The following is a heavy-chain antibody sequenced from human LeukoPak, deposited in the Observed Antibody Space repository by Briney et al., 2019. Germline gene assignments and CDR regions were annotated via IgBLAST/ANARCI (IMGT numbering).Heavy chain of an antibody. Sequence: GGSLRLSCAASGFTVSSNYMSWVRQAPGKGLEWVSVIYSGGSTYYADSVKGRFTISRDNSKNKLSHQMNNRRAEDEAVYYCARAEDIGYCSGGSCYPQYYFDYWGQGTLVTVSS. CDR1: GFTVSSNY. V-gene: IGHV3-66*02. D-gene: IGHD2-15*01. CDR3: ARAEDIGYCSGGSCYPQYYFDY. CDR2: IYSGGST. J-gene: IGHJ4*02.